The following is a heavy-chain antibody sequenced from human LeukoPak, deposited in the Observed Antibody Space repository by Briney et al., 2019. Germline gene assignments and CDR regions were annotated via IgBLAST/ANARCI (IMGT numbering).Heavy chain of an antibody. J-gene: IGHJ3*02. CDR2: ISGSGGST. Sequence: GGSLRLSCAVSGFTFSSYWMNWVRQAPGKGLEWVSAISGSGGSTYYADSVKGRFTISRDNSKNTLYLQMNSLRAEDTAVYYCAKRFMGRGAAVGAFDIWGQGTMVTVSS. D-gene: IGHD1-26*01. CDR1: GFTFSSYW. CDR3: AKRFMGRGAAVGAFDI. V-gene: IGHV3-23*01.